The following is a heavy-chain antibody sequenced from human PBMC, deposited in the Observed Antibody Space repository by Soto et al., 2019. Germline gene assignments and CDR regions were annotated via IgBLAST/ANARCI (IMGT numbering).Heavy chain of an antibody. V-gene: IGHV1-69*06. CDR1: GGTFSSYA. CDR3: ARDPSYDSSGYYFVFTSGMDV. Sequence: SVKVSCKASGGTFSSYAISWVRQAPGQGLEWMGGIIPIFGTTNYAQKFQGRVTITADKSTSTAYMELSSLRSEDTAVYYCARDPSYDSSGYYFVFTSGMDVWGQGTTVTVS. D-gene: IGHD3-22*01. CDR2: IIPIFGTT. J-gene: IGHJ6*02.